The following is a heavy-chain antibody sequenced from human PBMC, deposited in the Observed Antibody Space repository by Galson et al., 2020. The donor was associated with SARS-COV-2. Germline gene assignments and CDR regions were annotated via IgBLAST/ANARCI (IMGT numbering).Heavy chain of an antibody. J-gene: IGHJ2*01. CDR3: ARGTNWGSSSWQFDF. D-gene: IGHD7-27*01. V-gene: IGHV4-34*01. CDR1: GGSFNDYY. CDR2: INHSGRT. Sequence: PSETLSLTCAVFGGSFNDYYWSWIRRPPEKGLEWVGEINHSGRTKYNPSLKNRVTISVDTSKNQFSLRLSSVTAADTAVYYCARGTNWGSSSWQFDFWGRGTLVTVSS.